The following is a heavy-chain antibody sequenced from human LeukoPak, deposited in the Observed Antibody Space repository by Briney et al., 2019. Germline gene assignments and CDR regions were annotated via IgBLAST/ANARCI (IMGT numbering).Heavy chain of an antibody. V-gene: IGHV3-11*06. D-gene: IGHD6-6*01. CDR1: GFTFSDYY. CDR3: ARVAARPRGGFDY. J-gene: IGHJ4*02. CDR2: ISQSGGDQ. Sequence: GGSLRLSCSASGFTFSDYYMSWFRQPPGKGPELLSYISQSGGDQTYADSVKGRFTISRDNAKNSLYLQMNSLRAEDTAVYYCARVAARPRGGFDYWGQGTLVTVSS.